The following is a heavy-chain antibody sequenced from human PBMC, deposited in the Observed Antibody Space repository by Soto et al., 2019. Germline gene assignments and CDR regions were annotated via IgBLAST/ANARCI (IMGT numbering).Heavy chain of an antibody. V-gene: IGHV4-59*01. J-gene: IGHJ5*02. CDR2: ISYSGST. Sequence: SETLSLTCSVSGASIATYYWSWIRQPPGKGLEWIGSISYSGSTKYNPSLESRVMISLDTSKNQFSLRLTSVTAADTALYYCARDWDSSGLFDPWGQGALVTVSS. D-gene: IGHD3-10*01. CDR3: ARDWDSSGLFDP. CDR1: GASIATYY.